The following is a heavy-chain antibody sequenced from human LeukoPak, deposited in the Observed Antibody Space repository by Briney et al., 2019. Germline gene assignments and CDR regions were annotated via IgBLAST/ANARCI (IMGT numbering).Heavy chain of an antibody. CDR1: GFTFSSYG. D-gene: IGHD5-24*01. J-gene: IGHJ4*02. V-gene: IGHV3-33*01. CDR2: IWYDGSNK. CDR3: ARTFRDGHGY. Sequence: GGSLRLSCAAPGFTFSSYGMHWVRQAPGKGLEWVAVIWYDGSNKYYADSVKGRFAISRDNAKNSLYLQMNSLRAEDTAVYYCARTFRDGHGYWGQGTLVTVSS.